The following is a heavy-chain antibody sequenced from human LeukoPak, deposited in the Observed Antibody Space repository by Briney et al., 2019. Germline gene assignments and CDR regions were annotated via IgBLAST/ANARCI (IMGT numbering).Heavy chain of an antibody. J-gene: IGHJ6*02. V-gene: IGHV3-9*01. D-gene: IGHD1-14*01. CDR1: GFNFSDYA. Sequence: GGSLRLSCVATGFNFSDYAMHWVRQVPGTGLEWVSGISWNGGSIAYADSVKGRFTISRDNAKHSLHLEMSSLRAEDTALYYCAKDLGYRKYYFYYGMDVWGQGTTVTVS. CDR3: AKDLGYRKYYFYYGMDV. CDR2: ISWNGGSI.